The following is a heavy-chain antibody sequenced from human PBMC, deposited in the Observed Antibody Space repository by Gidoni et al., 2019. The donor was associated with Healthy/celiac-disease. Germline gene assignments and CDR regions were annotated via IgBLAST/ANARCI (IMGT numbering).Heavy chain of an antibody. Sequence: QITLKESGPTLVKPTQTLTLTCPFSGFSLSTSGVGVGWIRQPPGKALEWHALIYWDDDKRYSPSLKSRLTITKDTSKNQVVLTMTNMDPVDTATYYCAHSGYDFWSGYYTKERAYYFDYWGQGTLVTVSS. V-gene: IGHV2-5*02. J-gene: IGHJ4*02. D-gene: IGHD3-3*01. CDR1: GFSLSTSGVG. CDR3: AHSGYDFWSGYYTKERAYYFDY. CDR2: IYWDDDK.